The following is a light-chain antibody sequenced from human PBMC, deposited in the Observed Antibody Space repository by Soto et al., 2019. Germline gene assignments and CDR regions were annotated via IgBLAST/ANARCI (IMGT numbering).Light chain of an antibody. CDR1: QSITTW. CDR3: QQYNGYSTWT. V-gene: IGKV1-5*01. Sequence: QITQYPSTVSAYVGGSVTLTCRASQSITTWLAWYQQRPGKAPKLLIYDVSSLQSGVPSRFSGSGSGTEFTLTISSLQPDDFATYYCQQYNGYSTWTFGQGTK. CDR2: DVS. J-gene: IGKJ1*01.